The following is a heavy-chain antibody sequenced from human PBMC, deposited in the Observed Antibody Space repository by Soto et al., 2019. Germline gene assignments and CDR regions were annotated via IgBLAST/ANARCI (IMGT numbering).Heavy chain of an antibody. CDR1: GFTISTNY. CDR2: IGTAGDT. J-gene: IGHJ6*03. Sequence: WGSLRLSCAASGFTISTNYMSWVRQAPGKGLEWVSAIGTAGDTYYPGSVKGRFTISRENAKNSLYLQMNSLRAGDTAVYYCARGSQYYMDAWGKGTTVTVS. V-gene: IGHV3-13*01. CDR3: ARGSQYYMDA.